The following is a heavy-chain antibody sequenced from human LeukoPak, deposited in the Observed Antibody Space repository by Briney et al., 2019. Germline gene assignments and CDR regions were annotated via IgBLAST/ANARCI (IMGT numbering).Heavy chain of an antibody. Sequence: GGSLRLSCAASGFTFSSYAMSWVRQAPGKGLEWVSAISGSGGSTYYADSVKGRFTISRDNSKNTLYLQMNSLRAEDTAVYYCARDSHQLPYYYYYYMDVWGKGTTVTVSS. CDR2: ISGSGGST. CDR3: ARDSHQLPYYYYYYMDV. J-gene: IGHJ6*03. V-gene: IGHV3-23*01. D-gene: IGHD2-2*01. CDR1: GFTFSSYA.